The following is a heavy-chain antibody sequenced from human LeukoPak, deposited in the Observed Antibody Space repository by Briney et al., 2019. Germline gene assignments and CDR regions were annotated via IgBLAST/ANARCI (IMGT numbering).Heavy chain of an antibody. D-gene: IGHD4-17*01. CDR3: ASLTTVTTS. CDR2: VNHSGIT. V-gene: IGHV4-34*01. Sequence: SETLSLTCAVYGESFSGYFWSWIRQPPGKGLEWIGDVNHSGITNYNPSLKSRVTISVDTSKNQFSLELNSVTAADTAVYYCASLTTVTTSWGQGTLVTVSS. CDR1: GESFSGYF. J-gene: IGHJ4*02.